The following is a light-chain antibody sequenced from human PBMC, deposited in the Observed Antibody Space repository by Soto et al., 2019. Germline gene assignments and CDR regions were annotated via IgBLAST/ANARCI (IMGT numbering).Light chain of an antibody. Sequence: EIVLTQSPGTLSLSPGERATLSCRASQSVSSSYLAWYQQKPGQAPMLLIYGASSRATGIPDRFSGSGSGTDFTLTISRLEPEDFAVYSCQQYGSSRTFGQGTKVEIK. V-gene: IGKV3-20*01. CDR2: GAS. CDR3: QQYGSSRT. CDR1: QSVSSSY. J-gene: IGKJ1*01.